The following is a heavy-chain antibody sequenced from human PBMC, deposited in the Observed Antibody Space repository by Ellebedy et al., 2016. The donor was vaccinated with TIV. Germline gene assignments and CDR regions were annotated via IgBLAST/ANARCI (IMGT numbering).Heavy chain of an antibody. CDR2: IWYDGTNK. Sequence: GESLKISCAASGFTFSIYGMHWVRQAPGKGLEWVAVIWYDGTNKYYAASVQGRFTISRDNSKNTPYLQMNSLRAEDTAVYYCAREETYYSSGYHVFDIWGQGTMVTFSS. J-gene: IGHJ3*02. V-gene: IGHV3-33*01. D-gene: IGHD3-22*01. CDR1: GFTFSIYG. CDR3: AREETYYSSGYHVFDI.